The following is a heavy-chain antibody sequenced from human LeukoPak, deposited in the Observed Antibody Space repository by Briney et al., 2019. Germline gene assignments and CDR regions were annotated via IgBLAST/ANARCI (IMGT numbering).Heavy chain of an antibody. CDR1: GFTFDDYA. D-gene: IGHD1-26*01. V-gene: IGHV3-9*01. CDR3: AKVIVGATGAFDI. Sequence: PGGSLRLSCAASGFTFDDYAMHWVRQAPGKGLEWVSGISWNSATIGYADSVKGRFTISRDNAKNSLCVQMNSLRAEDTALYYCAKVIVGATGAFDIWGQGTMVTVSS. J-gene: IGHJ3*02. CDR2: ISWNSATI.